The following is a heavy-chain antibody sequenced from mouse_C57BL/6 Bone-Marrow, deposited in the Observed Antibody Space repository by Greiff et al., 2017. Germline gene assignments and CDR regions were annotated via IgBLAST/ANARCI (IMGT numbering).Heavy chain of an antibody. D-gene: IGHD2-14*01. J-gene: IGHJ1*03. V-gene: IGHV1-55*01. CDR3: ARRYCGRYFDVGV. CDR2: IYPGSGST. CDR1: GYTFTSYW. Sequence: VPLQQPGAELVKPGASVKMSCKASGYTFTSYWITWVKQRPGQGLEWIGDIYPGSGSTNYNEKFKSKATLTVDTSSSTAYMQLSSLTSEDSAVYYCARRYCGRYFDVGVRGTAATVTAST.